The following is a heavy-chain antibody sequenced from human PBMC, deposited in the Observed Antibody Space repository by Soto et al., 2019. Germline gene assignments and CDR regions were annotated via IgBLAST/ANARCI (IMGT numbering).Heavy chain of an antibody. CDR2: ISGSGGST. Sequence: GGSLRLSCAASGFTFSSYAMSWVRQAPGKGLEWVSAISGSGGSTYYADSVKGRFTISRDNSKNTLYLQMNSLRAEDTAVYYCAKDVSHPRVLLGNDWFDPWGQGTLVTVSS. J-gene: IGHJ5*02. D-gene: IGHD3-10*01. CDR1: GFTFSSYA. V-gene: IGHV3-23*01. CDR3: AKDVSHPRVLLGNDWFDP.